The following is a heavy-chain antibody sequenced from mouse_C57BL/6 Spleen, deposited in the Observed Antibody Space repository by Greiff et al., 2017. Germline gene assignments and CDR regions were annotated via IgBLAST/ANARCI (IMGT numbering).Heavy chain of an antibody. CDR2: ISSGSSTI. CDR3: ARTIYYVNYFDY. Sequence: EVKLMESGGGLVKPGGSLKLSCAASGFTFSDYGMHWVRQAPEKGLEWVAYISSGSSTIYYADTVKGRFTISRDNAKNTLFLQMTSLRSEDTAMYYCARTIYYVNYFDYWGQGTTLTVSS. CDR1: GFTFSDYG. V-gene: IGHV5-17*01. J-gene: IGHJ2*01. D-gene: IGHD2-1*01.